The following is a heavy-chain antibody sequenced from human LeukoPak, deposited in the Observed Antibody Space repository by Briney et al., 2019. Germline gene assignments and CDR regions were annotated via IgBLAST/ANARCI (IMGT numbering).Heavy chain of an antibody. CDR3: ARGKNEYSSSWYVPDYYYYMDV. V-gene: IGHV4-39*01. J-gene: IGHJ6*03. CDR1: GGSISSSSYY. CDR2: IYYSGST. D-gene: IGHD6-13*01. Sequence: TSETLSLTCTVSGGSISSSSYYWGWIRQPPGKGLEWIGSIYYSGSTYYNPSLKSRVTISVDTSKNQFSLKLSSVTAADTAVYYCARGKNEYSSSWYVPDYYYYMDVWGKGTTVTISS.